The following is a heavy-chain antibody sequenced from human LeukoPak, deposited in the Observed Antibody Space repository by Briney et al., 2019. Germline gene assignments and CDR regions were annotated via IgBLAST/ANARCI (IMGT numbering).Heavy chain of an antibody. CDR1: GFTFNSYS. J-gene: IGHJ6*02. V-gene: IGHV3-48*01. CDR2: ISSSSSTI. Sequence: GGSLRLSCAASGFTFNSYSMNWVRQAPGKGLEWVSYISSSSSTIYYADSVKGRFTISRDNAKNSLYLQMNSLRAEDTAVYYCASLGIWSGRYHYYGMDVWGQGTTVTVSS. D-gene: IGHD3-3*01. CDR3: ASLGIWSGRYHYYGMDV.